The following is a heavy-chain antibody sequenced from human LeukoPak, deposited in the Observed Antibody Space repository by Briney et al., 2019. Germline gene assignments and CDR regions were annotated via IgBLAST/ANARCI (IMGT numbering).Heavy chain of an antibody. D-gene: IGHD6-19*01. V-gene: IGHV3-33*08. CDR3: ARDPGHSGWYGDY. Sequence: PGGSLRLSCAVSGFSFSDYYMSWIRQPPGKGLEWVSIIWYDGSNKYYADSVKGRFTISKDNSKNTLYLHMNSLRAEDTAVYYCARDPGHSGWYGDYWGQGTLVTVSS. CDR2: IWYDGSNK. CDR1: GFSFSDYY. J-gene: IGHJ4*02.